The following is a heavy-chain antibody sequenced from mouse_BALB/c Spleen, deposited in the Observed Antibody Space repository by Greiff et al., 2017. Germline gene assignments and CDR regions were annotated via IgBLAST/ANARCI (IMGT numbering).Heavy chain of an antibody. CDR1: GFTFSDYY. Sequence: EVKLMESGGGLVKPGGSLKLSCAASGFTFSDYYMYWVRQTPEKRLEWVATISDGGSYTYYPDSVKGRFTISRDNAKNNLYLQMSSLKSEDTAMYYCARDRGRRGYYAMDYWGQGTSVTVSS. J-gene: IGHJ4*01. CDR2: ISDGGSYT. CDR3: ARDRGRRGYYAMDY. V-gene: IGHV5-4*02. D-gene: IGHD3-1*01.